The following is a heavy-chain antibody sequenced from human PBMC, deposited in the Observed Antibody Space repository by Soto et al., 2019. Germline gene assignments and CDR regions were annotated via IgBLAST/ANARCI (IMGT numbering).Heavy chain of an antibody. CDR1: GFTFSSYG. V-gene: IGHV3-33*01. J-gene: IGHJ4*02. CDR3: ARVRYQGTAVAGTWEYYFDY. CDR2: IWYDGSNK. D-gene: IGHD6-19*01. Sequence: GGSLRLSCAASGFTFSSYGMHWVRQAPGKGLEWVAVIWYDGSNKYYADSVKGRFTISRDNSKNTLYLQMNSLRAEDTAVYYCARVRYQGTAVAGTWEYYFDYWGQGTLVTVSS.